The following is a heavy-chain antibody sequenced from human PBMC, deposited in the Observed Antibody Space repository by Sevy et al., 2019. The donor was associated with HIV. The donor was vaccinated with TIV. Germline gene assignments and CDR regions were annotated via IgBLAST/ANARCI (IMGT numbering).Heavy chain of an antibody. CDR2: VAVYNGNT. D-gene: IGHD7-27*01. CDR3: ARGRTPNYYFDY. CDR1: GFPLITST. V-gene: IGHV1-18*01. J-gene: IGHJ4*02. Sequence: ASVKVSCQASGFPLITSTVAWVRQAPGQGLQYLGWVAVYNGNTHYAQSFQGRLTMTTDTSANTAYMELRSLTSDDTAIYYSARGRTPNYYFDYWAQGSLVTVSS.